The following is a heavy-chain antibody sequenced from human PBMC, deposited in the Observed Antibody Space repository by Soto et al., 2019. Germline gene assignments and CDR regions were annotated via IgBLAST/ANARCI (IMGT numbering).Heavy chain of an antibody. CDR1: GFTFSSYA. CDR2: ISGSGDST. V-gene: IGHV3-23*01. Sequence: EVQVLESGGGLVQPGGSLRLSCAASGFTFSSYAMSWVRQAPGKGLEWVSAISGSGDSTRYADSVQGRFTISRDTSKHTLYLQMNSLSAEDTAVYYCAKFYYGDYSYYYCGMDVWGQGTTVTVSS. CDR3: AKFYYGDYSYYYCGMDV. J-gene: IGHJ6*02. D-gene: IGHD4-17*01.